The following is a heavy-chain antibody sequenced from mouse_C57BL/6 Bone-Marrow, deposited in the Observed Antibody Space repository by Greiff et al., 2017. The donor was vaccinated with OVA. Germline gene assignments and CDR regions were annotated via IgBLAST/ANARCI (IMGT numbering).Heavy chain of an antibody. CDR1: GFTFSNYW. CDR3: TEGGLGAWFAY. D-gene: IGHD2-4*01. J-gene: IGHJ3*01. Sequence: EVMLVESGGGLVQPGGSMKLSCVASGFTFSNYWMNWVRQSPEKGLEWVAQIRLKSDNYATHYAESVKGRFTISRDDSKSSVYLQMNNLRAEDTGMYYCTEGGLGAWFAYWGQGTLVTVSA. V-gene: IGHV6-3*01. CDR2: IRLKSDNYAT.